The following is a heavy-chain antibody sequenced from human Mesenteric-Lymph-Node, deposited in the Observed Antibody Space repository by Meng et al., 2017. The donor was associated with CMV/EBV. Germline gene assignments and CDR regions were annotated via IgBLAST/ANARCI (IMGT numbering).Heavy chain of an antibody. CDR2: LNPSGGSP. CDR1: GYTFTNYY. J-gene: IGHJ6*02. V-gene: IGHV1-46*01. Sequence: ASVKVSCKASGYTFTNYYIHWVRQAPGQGLEWMGILNPSGGSPTYAEQFQGRVTMTRDTSTTTVYMELSSPRFEDTAVYYCTRVGSENHYGMDAWGQGTTVTVSS. D-gene: IGHD3-10*01. CDR3: TRVGSENHYGMDA.